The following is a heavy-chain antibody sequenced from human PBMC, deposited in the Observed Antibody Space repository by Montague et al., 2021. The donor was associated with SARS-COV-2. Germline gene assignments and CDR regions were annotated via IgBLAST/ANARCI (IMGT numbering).Heavy chain of an antibody. Sequence: SETLSLACTVTGGPISGSSDYWGWIRQSPGKGREWIASVDYSGNTYYXPSLKSRLTISVDTSKNQFSLKLNSVTAADTALYYCARREYSYGWGDWGQGTLVTVSS. J-gene: IGHJ4*02. CDR2: VDYSGNT. CDR3: ARREYSYGWGD. CDR1: GGPISGSSDY. D-gene: IGHD5-18*01. V-gene: IGHV4-39*01.